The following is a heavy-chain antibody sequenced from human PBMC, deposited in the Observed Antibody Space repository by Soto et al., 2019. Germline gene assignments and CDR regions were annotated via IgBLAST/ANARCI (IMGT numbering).Heavy chain of an antibody. CDR1: GYSFSNYW. Sequence: EVQLEQSGAEVKKPGQSLNISCKASGYSFSNYWIGWVRQMPGKGLEWMGIIYPDDSDTRYSPSFQGQVTMSADKSISTAYLQWNSLRASDSAMYYCARHGGRGAYDSIGFWGQGTMVTVYS. V-gene: IGHV5-51*01. D-gene: IGHD2-15*01. CDR2: IYPDDSDT. CDR3: ARHGGRGAYDSIGF. J-gene: IGHJ3*01.